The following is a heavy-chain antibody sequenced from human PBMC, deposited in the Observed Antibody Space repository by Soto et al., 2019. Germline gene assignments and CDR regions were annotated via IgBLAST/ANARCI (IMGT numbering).Heavy chain of an antibody. J-gene: IGHJ4*02. CDR3: VRDWTHYDSSGPGDY. CDR1: GYTFSSYP. Sequence: ASVKVSCKASGYTFSSYPMHWVRQAPGQRLEWMGWTNAGNGDTKYSQKFQGRVTITRDTSAITAYMELSSMTSEDTAVYYCVRDWTHYDSSGPGDYWGQGTLVTVSS. V-gene: IGHV1-3*01. D-gene: IGHD3-22*01. CDR2: TNAGNGDT.